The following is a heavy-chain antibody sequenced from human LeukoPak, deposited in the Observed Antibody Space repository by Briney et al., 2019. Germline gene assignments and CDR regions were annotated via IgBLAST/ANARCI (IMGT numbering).Heavy chain of an antibody. J-gene: IGHJ4*02. Sequence: PSGTLSLTCAVSGFSVTENHFWSWVRQPPGAGLEWIGEIYHAGNTDSNPSLKSRVTISVDKSKNQVSLSLRSLTAADTAVYYCAVRRWLQWVDYWGQGTLVTVSS. CDR3: AVRRWLQWVDY. CDR1: GFSVTENHF. D-gene: IGHD5-24*01. CDR2: IYHAGNT. V-gene: IGHV4-4*02.